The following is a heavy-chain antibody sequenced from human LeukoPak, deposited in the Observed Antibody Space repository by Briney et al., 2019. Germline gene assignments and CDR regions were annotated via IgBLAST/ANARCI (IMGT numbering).Heavy chain of an antibody. CDR3: ASGGYSYDY. CDR2: INHSGST. CDR1: VGSFSGYY. V-gene: IGHV4-34*01. D-gene: IGHD5-18*01. J-gene: IGHJ4*02. Sequence: PSETLPLTCAVYVGSFSGYYWSWIRQPPCKGLEWIGEINHSGSTNYNPSLKSRVTISVDTSKNQFYLKLSSVTAADTAVYYCASGGYSYDYWGQGTLVTVSS.